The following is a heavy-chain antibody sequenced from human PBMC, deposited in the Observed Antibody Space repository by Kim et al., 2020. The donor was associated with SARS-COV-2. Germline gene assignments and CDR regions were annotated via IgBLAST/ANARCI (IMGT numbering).Heavy chain of an antibody. Sequence: SETLSLTCTVSSDSAITYFWNWIRQPPGKGLEWIGYVHQSGSTNYNPSLKSRVTISIDTSKNQFSLNLSSVTAADTAVYYCARCATYSSSDYYYYGLDVWGQGTKVTV. J-gene: IGHJ6*02. CDR3: ARCATYSSSDYYYYGLDV. V-gene: IGHV4-59*02. D-gene: IGHD6-6*01. CDR2: VHQSGST. CDR1: SDSAITYF.